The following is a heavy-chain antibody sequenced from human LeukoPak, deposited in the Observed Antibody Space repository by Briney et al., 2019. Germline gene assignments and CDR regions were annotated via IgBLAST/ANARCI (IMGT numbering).Heavy chain of an antibody. V-gene: IGHV1-69*13. J-gene: IGHJ6*03. Sequence: GASVKVSCKASGGTFSSYAISWVRQAPGQGLEWMGGIIPIFGTVNYAQKFQGRVTITADESTSTAYMELSSLRSEDTAVYYCARRPKGDCSSTSCQDYYYYYMDVWGKGTTVTVSS. D-gene: IGHD2-2*01. CDR2: IIPIFGTV. CDR3: ARRPKGDCSSTSCQDYYYYYMDV. CDR1: GGTFSSYA.